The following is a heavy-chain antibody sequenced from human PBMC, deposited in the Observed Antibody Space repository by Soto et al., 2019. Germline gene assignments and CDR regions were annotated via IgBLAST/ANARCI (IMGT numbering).Heavy chain of an antibody. V-gene: IGHV3-21*06. CDR2: ISTGGAYM. CDR1: GFTFRNYN. CDR3: ARDIASPGGDYFDS. J-gene: IGHJ4*02. Sequence: EVQLVESGGGLVKAGGSLRLFCTASGFTFRNYNMNWVRQAPGKGLVWVSSISTGGAYMFYADSVKGRFPISRDKAQNSLFLQIDSPRTEDTAVYYCARDIASPGGDYFDSWGQGTLVTVSS. D-gene: IGHD2-21*01.